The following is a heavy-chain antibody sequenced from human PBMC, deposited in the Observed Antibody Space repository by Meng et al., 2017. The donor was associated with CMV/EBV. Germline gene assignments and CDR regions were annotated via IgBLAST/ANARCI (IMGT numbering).Heavy chain of an antibody. J-gene: IGHJ4*02. Sequence: SETLSLTCTVSGGSAYNGGYYWNWIRQPPGKGLEWIGYIYYNGSTNYNPSLKSRVTISVDTSKNQFSLKLRSVTTADTAVYYCARHGGDYEDYWGQGTLVTVSS. CDR1: GGSAYNGGYY. CDR2: IYYNGST. D-gene: IGHD4-17*01. V-gene: IGHV4-61*08. CDR3: ARHGGDYEDY.